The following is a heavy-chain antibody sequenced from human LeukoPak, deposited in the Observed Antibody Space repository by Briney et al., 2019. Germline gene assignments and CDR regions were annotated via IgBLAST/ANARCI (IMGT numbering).Heavy chain of an antibody. V-gene: IGHV3-21*01. CDR3: ARPGSGSHYYYYYMDV. Sequence: PGGSLRLSCAASGFTFSSYSMNWVRQAPGKGLEWVSSISSSSSYIYYADSVKGRFTISRDNAKNSLYLQMNSLRAEDTAVYYCARPGSGSHYYYYYMDVWGKGTTVTVSS. D-gene: IGHD6-13*01. J-gene: IGHJ6*03. CDR1: GFTFSSYS. CDR2: ISSSSSYI.